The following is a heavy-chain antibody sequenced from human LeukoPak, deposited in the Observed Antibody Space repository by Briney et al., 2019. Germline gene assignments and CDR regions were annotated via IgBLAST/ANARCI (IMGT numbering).Heavy chain of an antibody. V-gene: IGHV3-53*01. Sequence: QTGGSLRLSCAASGFTFSSYWMHWVRQAPGKGLVWVSAISRGDGTYYAASVKGRFTISRDNSKNTLYLQMNSLRAEDTAMYYCARDLNYGDYWGQGTLVTVSS. CDR1: GFTFSSYW. CDR2: ISRGDGT. J-gene: IGHJ4*02. CDR3: ARDLNYGDY.